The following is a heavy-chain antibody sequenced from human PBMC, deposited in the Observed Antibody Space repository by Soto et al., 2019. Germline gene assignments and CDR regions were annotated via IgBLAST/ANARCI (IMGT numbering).Heavy chain of an antibody. J-gene: IGHJ4*02. CDR2: ISYSGTT. CDR3: AKNTGGTRGPYFDY. V-gene: IGHV4-59*04. Sequence: PSETLSLTCTVSGGSISSYYWSLIRQPPGKGLEWIGYISYSGTTYYNPSLKSRVTMSIDTSKNQFFLDLSSVTAVDTAVYYCAKNTGGTRGPYFDYWGQGTPVTVSS. CDR1: GGSISSYY. D-gene: IGHD1-1*01.